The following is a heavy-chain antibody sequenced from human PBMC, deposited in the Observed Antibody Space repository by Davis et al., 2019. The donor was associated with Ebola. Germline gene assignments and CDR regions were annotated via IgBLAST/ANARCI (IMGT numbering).Heavy chain of an antibody. CDR2: INSDGSST. V-gene: IGHV3-74*01. Sequence: GESLKISCAASGFTFSSYWMHWVRQAPGKGLVWVSRINSDGSSTSYADSVKGRFTISRDNAKNTLYLQMNSLRAEDTAVYYCARDTVTVVHYYYGMDVWGKGTTVTVSS. CDR1: GFTFSSYW. CDR3: ARDTVTVVHYYYGMDV. D-gene: IGHD4-17*01. J-gene: IGHJ6*04.